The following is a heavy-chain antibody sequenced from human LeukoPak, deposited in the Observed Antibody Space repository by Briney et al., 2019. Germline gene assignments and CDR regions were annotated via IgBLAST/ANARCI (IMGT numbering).Heavy chain of an antibody. CDR1: GYTFTGYY. J-gene: IGHJ4*02. CDR2: INPNSGGT. D-gene: IGHD6-13*01. V-gene: IGHV1-2*04. Sequence: ASVKVSCKASGYTFTGYYMHWVRQAPGQGLEWMGWINPNSGGTNYAQKFQGWVTMTRDTSISTAYMELSRLRSDDAAVYYCASVAAAGPYYFDYWGQGTLVTVSS. CDR3: ASVAAAGPYYFDY.